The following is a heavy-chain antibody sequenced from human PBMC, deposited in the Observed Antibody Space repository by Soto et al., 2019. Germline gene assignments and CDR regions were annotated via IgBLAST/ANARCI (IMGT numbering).Heavy chain of an antibody. V-gene: IGHV4-31*03. J-gene: IGHJ4*02. CDR3: ARQNPYSTGSYYFDF. CDR1: GGSISSGGYY. CDR2: IYYNGSP. Sequence: QVQLQESGPGLVKPSQTLSLTCTGSGGSISSGGYYWSWIRQHPGKGLEWIGHIYYNGSPYYNPSLRGRASISVDRSNSQFSLELRFVTAADTAVYYCARQNPYSTGSYYFDFWGQGALVTVSA. D-gene: IGHD6-19*01.